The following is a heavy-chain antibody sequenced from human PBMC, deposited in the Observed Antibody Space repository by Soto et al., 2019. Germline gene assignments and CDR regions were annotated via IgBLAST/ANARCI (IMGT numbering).Heavy chain of an antibody. CDR1: GGTFSSYS. V-gene: IGHV1-69*06. Sequence: SVKASCKASGGTFSSYSFSWVRQAPVQGPEWMGGIIPIFGTANYAQKFQGRVTITADKSTSTVYMELISLRSEDTAAYYCTKRQGAGAGTFDYLGTGTLIAVSS. D-gene: IGHD6-19*01. CDR3: TKRQGAGAGTFDY. CDR2: IIPIFGTA. J-gene: IGHJ4*02.